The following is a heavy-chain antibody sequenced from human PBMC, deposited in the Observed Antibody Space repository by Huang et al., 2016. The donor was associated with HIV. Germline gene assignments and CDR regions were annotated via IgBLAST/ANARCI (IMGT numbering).Heavy chain of an antibody. J-gene: IGHJ3*01. CDR2: ISYDGNND. CDR1: GFPFSAYG. CDR3: VKERGSSRARSSFDF. Sequence: QVRLVESGGGVVQPGASLTLSCSASGFPFSAYGMDWVRQDPGKGREWGSFISYDGNNDYLIGSVKGRFTISRDNSNNTLYLRMNSLRPEDTAVYYCVKERGSSRARSSFDFWGQGTSVIVSS. V-gene: IGHV3-30*02. D-gene: IGHD6-13*01.